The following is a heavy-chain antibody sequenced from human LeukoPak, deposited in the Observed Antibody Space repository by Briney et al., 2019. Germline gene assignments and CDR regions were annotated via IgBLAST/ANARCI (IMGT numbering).Heavy chain of an antibody. Sequence: ETLSLTCTVSGGSIGFYYWSWIRQAPGKTLDWIGYVYYSGSTTYNPSLKSRLTMSVDTSKNQFSLRLSSVTAADTAVYYCARHLGSSSWYLFDHWGQGKLVTVSS. CDR2: VYYSGST. D-gene: IGHD6-13*01. V-gene: IGHV4-59*08. J-gene: IGHJ4*02. CDR3: ARHLGSSSWYLFDH. CDR1: GGSIGFYY.